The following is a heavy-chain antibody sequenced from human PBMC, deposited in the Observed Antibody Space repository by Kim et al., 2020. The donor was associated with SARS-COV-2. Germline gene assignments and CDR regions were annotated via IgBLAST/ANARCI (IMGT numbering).Heavy chain of an antibody. J-gene: IGHJ4*02. D-gene: IGHD3-10*01. V-gene: IGHV1-18*04. CDR3: ARDRVLLWFGELLLGDY. CDR1: GYTFTSYG. Sequence: ASVKVSCKASGYTFTSYGISWVRQAPGQGLEWMGWISAYNGNTNYAQKLQGRVTMTTDTSTSTAYMELRSLRSDDTAVYYCARDRVLLWFGELLLGDYWGQGTLVTVSS. CDR2: ISAYNGNT.